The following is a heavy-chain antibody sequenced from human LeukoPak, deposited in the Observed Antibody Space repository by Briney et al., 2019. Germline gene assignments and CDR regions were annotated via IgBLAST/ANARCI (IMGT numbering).Heavy chain of an antibody. CDR2: IKQDGSEK. V-gene: IGHV3-7*01. CDR3: ARGPSWGYASSWPFDY. J-gene: IGHJ4*02. Sequence: GGSLRLSCAASGFTFSSYWMSWVRQAPGKGLEWVANIKQDGSEKYYVDSVKGRFTISRDNAKNSLFLHMDSLSAEDTAVYYCARGPSWGYASSWPFDYWGQGTLVTVSS. CDR1: GFTFSSYW. D-gene: IGHD6-13*01.